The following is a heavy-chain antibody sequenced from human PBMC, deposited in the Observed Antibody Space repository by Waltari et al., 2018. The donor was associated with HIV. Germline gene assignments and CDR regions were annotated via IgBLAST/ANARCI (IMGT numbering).Heavy chain of an antibody. CDR3: ARRGVLTYYYTMDV. CDR2: LSYDGSDK. J-gene: IGHJ6*02. CDR1: GFTFSTHG. D-gene: IGHD3-10*01. Sequence: QVQLVESGGGVVQPGRSLILSCAAPGFTFSTHGMHWLRQAPGKGLEWVAVLSYDGSDKYYADSVRGRFTISRDNSKNTLYLQMNNLRAEDTAVYFCARRGVLTYYYTMDVWGQGTTVTVSS. V-gene: IGHV3-33*05.